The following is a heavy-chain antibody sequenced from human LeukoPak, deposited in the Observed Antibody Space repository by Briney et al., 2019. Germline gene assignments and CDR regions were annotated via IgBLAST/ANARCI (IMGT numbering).Heavy chain of an antibody. V-gene: IGHV4-39*01. CDR3: ARMPRAVAGTRALDF. CDR2: ISYSGNA. CDR1: GDSISSSSYY. J-gene: IGHJ4*02. Sequence: SETLSLTCTVSGDSISSSSYYWGWIRQPPGKALEWIGSISYSGNAYYNPSLKSRVTISIDTSKNQFSLEVRSVTAADAAVYYCARMPRAVAGTRALDFWGQGTLVTVSS. D-gene: IGHD6-19*01.